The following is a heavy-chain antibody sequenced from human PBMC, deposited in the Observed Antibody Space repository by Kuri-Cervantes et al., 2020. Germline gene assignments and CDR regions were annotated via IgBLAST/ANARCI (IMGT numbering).Heavy chain of an antibody. D-gene: IGHD6-13*01. CDR1: GFTFSSYS. CDR2: ISSSSSTI. J-gene: IGHJ4*02. CDR3: ASHLAGKTLPVPADRAAGKEEVDY. Sequence: ESLKISCAASGFTFSSYSMNWVRQAPGKGLEWVSYISSSSSTIYYADSVKGRFTISRDNAKNSLYLQMNSLRAEDTAVYYCASHLAGKTLPVPADRAAGKEEVDYWGQGTLVTVSS. V-gene: IGHV3-48*01.